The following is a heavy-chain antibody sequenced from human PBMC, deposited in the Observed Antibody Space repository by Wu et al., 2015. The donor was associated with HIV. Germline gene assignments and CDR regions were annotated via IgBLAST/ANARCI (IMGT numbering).Heavy chain of an antibody. CDR1: GYTFTGYY. J-gene: IGHJ2*01. D-gene: IGHD1-26*01. Sequence: QVQLVQSGAEVKKPGASVKVSCKASGYTFTGYYMHWVRQAPGQGLEWMGWINPNSGGTNYAQKFQGRVTMTRDTSISTAYMELSRLRSDDTAVYYCARAGGGXYYGTYWYFDLWGRGTLVHCLL. CDR2: INPNSGGT. CDR3: ARAGGGXYYGTYWYFDL. V-gene: IGHV1-2*02.